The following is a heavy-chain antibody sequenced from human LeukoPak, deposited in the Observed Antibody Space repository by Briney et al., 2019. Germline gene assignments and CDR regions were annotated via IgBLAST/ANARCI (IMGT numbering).Heavy chain of an antibody. CDR1: GYSISSGYY. V-gene: IGHV4-38-2*02. CDR2: IYHSGST. J-gene: IGHJ4*02. D-gene: IGHD3-22*01. CDR3: ARDYYDSSGYYYD. Sequence: PSETLSLTCTVSGYSISSGYYWGWIRQPPGKGLEWIGSIYHSGSTYYNPSLKSRVTISVDTSKNQFSLKLSSVTAADTAVYYCARDYYDSSGYYYDWGQGTLVTVSS.